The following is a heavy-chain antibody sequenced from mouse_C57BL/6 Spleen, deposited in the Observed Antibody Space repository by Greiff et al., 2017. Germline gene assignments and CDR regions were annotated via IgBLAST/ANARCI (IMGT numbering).Heavy chain of an antibody. CDR2: ISSGGDYI. CDR3: TRGRDWDDYAMDY. CDR1: GFTFSSYA. V-gene: IGHV5-9-1*02. D-gene: IGHD4-1*01. Sequence: EVKLMESGEGLVKPGGSLKLSCAASGFTFSSYAMSWVRQTPEKRLEWVAYISSGGDYIYYADTVKGRFTISRDNARNTLYLQMSSLKSEDTAMYYCTRGRDWDDYAMDYWGQGTSVTVSS. J-gene: IGHJ4*01.